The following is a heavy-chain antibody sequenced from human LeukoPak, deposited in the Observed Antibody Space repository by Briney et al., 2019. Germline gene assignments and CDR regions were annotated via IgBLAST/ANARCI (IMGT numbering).Heavy chain of an antibody. Sequence: PSETLSLTCTVSGGSISSYYWGWIRQPPGKGLEWIGCIYRTGSTYYNPSLESRVTISVDTSRNQFSLKLRSVTAADTAVYYCAREGKGSGWSNNIQNWGQGTLVTVSS. CDR1: GGSISSYY. V-gene: IGHV4-4*09. CDR2: IYRTGST. J-gene: IGHJ1*01. D-gene: IGHD6-19*01. CDR3: AREGKGSGWSNNIQN.